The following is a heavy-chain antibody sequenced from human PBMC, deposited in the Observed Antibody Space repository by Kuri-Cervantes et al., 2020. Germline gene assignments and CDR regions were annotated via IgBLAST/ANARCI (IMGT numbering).Heavy chain of an antibody. V-gene: IGHV3-7*03. CDR1: GFTFSTYW. D-gene: IGHD2-8*02. Sequence: GGSLRLSCAASGFTFSTYWMAWVRQAPGEGLEWVANIKYDSGETQYLDSVRGRFTISRDNAKNSLFLQMNSLRAEDTAIYYCAKAYLLEYCTGTVCYPFDYWGQGTLVTVSS. J-gene: IGHJ4*02. CDR3: AKAYLLEYCTGTVCYPFDY. CDR2: IKYDSGET.